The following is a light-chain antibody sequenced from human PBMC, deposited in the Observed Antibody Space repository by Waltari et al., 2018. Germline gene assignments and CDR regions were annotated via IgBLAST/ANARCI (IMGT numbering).Light chain of an antibody. Sequence: DIQMTQSPSTLSASVGDRVTITCRASQSISSWLAWYQQRPGKAPNLLIYKASSLESGVPSRFRVSGSVTEFTLTISSLQPDDFSTYYCQHYNSYSPTFGQGTHVEIK. J-gene: IGKJ1*01. CDR2: KAS. CDR3: QHYNSYSPT. V-gene: IGKV1-5*03. CDR1: QSISSW.